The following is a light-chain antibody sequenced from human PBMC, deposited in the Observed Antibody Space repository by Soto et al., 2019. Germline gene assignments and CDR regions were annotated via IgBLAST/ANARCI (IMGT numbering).Light chain of an antibody. Sequence: QSALTQPASVSGSPGQSITLSCTGTDNDVGTYDLVSWYQQHPGKAPKLIIYEVFKRPSGLSRRFSGSKSGNTASLTISGLQADDEADYYCCSYAGHMSQMIFGGGTKLTVL. CDR1: DNDVGTYDL. CDR2: EVF. V-gene: IGLV2-23*02. CDR3: CSYAGHMSQMI. J-gene: IGLJ2*01.